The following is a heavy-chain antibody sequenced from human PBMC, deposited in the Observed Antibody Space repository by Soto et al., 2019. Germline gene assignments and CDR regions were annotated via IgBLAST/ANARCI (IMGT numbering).Heavy chain of an antibody. V-gene: IGHV3-30-3*01. Sequence: QVQLVESGGGVVQPGRSLRLSCAASGFTFSSYAMHWVRQAPGKGLEWVAVISYDGSNKYYADSVKGRFTISRDNSKNTLYLQTNSLRAEDTAVYYCARARWGLGYCSGGSCYADAFDIWGQGTMVTVSS. CDR1: GFTFSSYA. CDR2: ISYDGSNK. CDR3: ARARWGLGYCSGGSCYADAFDI. D-gene: IGHD2-15*01. J-gene: IGHJ3*02.